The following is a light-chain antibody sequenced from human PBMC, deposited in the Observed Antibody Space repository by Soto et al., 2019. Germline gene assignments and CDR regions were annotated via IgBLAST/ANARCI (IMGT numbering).Light chain of an antibody. CDR2: EAS. J-gene: IGKJ5*01. CDR1: QGITNR. Sequence: DIQMTQSPSSVSASVGDRVTITCRASQGITNRLAWYQQKPGKAPKLLIYEASGLQSGVPSRISGSGSGTDFTLTISSLQPEDFATYYCQQANSFPITFGQGTRLEIK. CDR3: QQANSFPIT. V-gene: IGKV1D-12*01.